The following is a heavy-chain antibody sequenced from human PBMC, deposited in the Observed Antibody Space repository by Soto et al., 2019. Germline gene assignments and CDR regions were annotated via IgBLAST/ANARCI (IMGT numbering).Heavy chain of an antibody. V-gene: IGHV4-34*01. J-gene: IGHJ5*02. D-gene: IGHD6-6*01. CDR2: INHSGST. CDR3: ARVGEKRKYSSSLAQFDP. Sequence: SETLSLTCAVYGGSFSGYYWSWIRQPPGKGLEWIGEINHSGSTNYNPSLKSRVTISVDTSKNQFSLKLSSVTAADTAVYYCARVGEKRKYSSSLAQFDPWGQGTLVTVS. CDR1: GGSFSGYY.